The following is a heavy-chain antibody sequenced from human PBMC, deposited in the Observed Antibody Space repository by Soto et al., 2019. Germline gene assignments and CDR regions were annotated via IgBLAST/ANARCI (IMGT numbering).Heavy chain of an antibody. CDR3: AAPRDEYGSGVSWFTYGMDI. CDR1: GFTFSDFA. D-gene: IGHD3-10*01. CDR2: LDGAGGST. V-gene: IGHV3-23*01. Sequence: GGSLRLSCLASGFTFSDFALTWVRHVPGRGLEWVASLDGAGGSTYYAESVRGRFSISRDNSQNTLFLQMKRLTVDDTAIYYCAAPRDEYGSGVSWFTYGMDIWGQGTTVTVSS. J-gene: IGHJ6*02.